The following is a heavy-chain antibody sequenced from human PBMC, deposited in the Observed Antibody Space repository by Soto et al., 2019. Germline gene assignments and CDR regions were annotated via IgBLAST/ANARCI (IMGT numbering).Heavy chain of an antibody. CDR1: GFTFSNYA. CDR2: ISSNGHST. V-gene: IGHV3-64*01. CDR3: AKDQGSSWYEIDY. Sequence: GGSLRLSCAASGFTFSNYAMHWVRQAPGKGLEYVSTISSNGHSTDYANSVKGRFTISRDNSMNTLYLQMNSLRAEDTAVYYCAKDQGSSWYEIDYWGQGTLVTVSS. D-gene: IGHD6-13*01. J-gene: IGHJ4*02.